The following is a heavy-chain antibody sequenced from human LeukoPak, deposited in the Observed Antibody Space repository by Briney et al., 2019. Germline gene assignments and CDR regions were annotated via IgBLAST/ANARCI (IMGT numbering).Heavy chain of an antibody. D-gene: IGHD3-9*01. CDR2: IYYSGST. V-gene: IGHV4-39*07. CDR1: RGAISSSSYY. Sequence: SETLSLTCSVSRGAISSSSYYWGWIRQPPGKGLEWIGSIYYSGSTYYNPSLKSRVTISVDTSKNQFSLKLSSVTAADTGVYYCARTHDDILTVIDCWGQGTLVTVAS. J-gene: IGHJ4*02. CDR3: ARTHDDILTVIDC.